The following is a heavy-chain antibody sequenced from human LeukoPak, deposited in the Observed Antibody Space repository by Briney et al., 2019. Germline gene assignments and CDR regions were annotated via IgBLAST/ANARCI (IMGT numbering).Heavy chain of an antibody. CDR3: ANSPGQATVVTEGRYYYYMDV. J-gene: IGHJ6*03. D-gene: IGHD4-23*01. Sequence: LAGGSLRLSCAASGFTFSSYAMSWVRQAPGKGLEWVSAISGSGGSTYYADSVKGRFTISRDNSKNTLYLQMNSLRAEDTAVYYCANSPGQATVVTEGRYYYYMDVWGKGTTVTVSS. CDR2: ISGSGGST. V-gene: IGHV3-23*01. CDR1: GFTFSSYA.